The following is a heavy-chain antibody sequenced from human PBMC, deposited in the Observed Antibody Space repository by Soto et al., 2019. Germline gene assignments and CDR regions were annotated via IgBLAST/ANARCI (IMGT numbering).Heavy chain of an antibody. D-gene: IGHD4-17*01. CDR2: ISYDGSNK. Sequence: PGGSLRLSCAASGFTFSSYAMHWVRQAPGKGLEWVAVISYDGSNKYYADSVKGRFTISRDNAKNTLYLQMNTLRDEDMAVYYCARVLGRHNDYGDRIADYWGQGSLVTVSS. J-gene: IGHJ4*02. CDR1: GFTFSSYA. CDR3: ARVLGRHNDYGDRIADY. V-gene: IGHV3-30-3*01.